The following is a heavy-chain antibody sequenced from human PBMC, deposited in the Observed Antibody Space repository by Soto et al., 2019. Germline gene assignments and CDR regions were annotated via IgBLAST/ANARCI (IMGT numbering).Heavy chain of an antibody. V-gene: IGHV3-33*05. J-gene: IGHJ4*02. CDR1: GLAFSTYG. CDR2: ISYESRQK. Sequence: QVQLVESGGGVVQPGRSLRLSCVASGLAFSTYGMHWVRETPDKGLEWVAVISYESRQKYYADSVKGRFTISRDNFGNTLYLQMNSLRADDTALYYCATGSGSSFHHTYYLDFWGQGTLVTVSS. D-gene: IGHD6-6*01. CDR3: ATGSGSSFHHTYYLDF.